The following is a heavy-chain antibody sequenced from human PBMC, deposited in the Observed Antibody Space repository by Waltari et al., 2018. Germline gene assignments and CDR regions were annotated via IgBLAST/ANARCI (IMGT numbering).Heavy chain of an antibody. J-gene: IGHJ4*02. V-gene: IGHV4-34*01. CDR2: INHSGST. D-gene: IGHD3-10*01. CDR1: GGSFSGYY. Sequence: QVQLQQWGAGLLKPSETLSLTCAVYGGSFSGYYWSWIRQPPGKGLEWIGEINHSGSTNYNPSRKSRVTISVDTSKNQFSLKLSSVTAADTAVYYCARGGGHYGSGSYYNFDYWGQGTLVTVSS. CDR3: ARGGGHYGSGSYYNFDY.